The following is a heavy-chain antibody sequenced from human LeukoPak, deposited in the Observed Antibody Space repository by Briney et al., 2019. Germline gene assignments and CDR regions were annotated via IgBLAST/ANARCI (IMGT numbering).Heavy chain of an antibody. CDR2: TTASGGRT. Sequence: GGSLRHSCAVSGFTLSNYIMRWVRPAPGKGREWVSDTTASGGRTHYADSLKSRFTISRDTTQKTLYMQKNTPRDHNTALYFCARAREANGGPTFFWGQGTLVTVSS. V-gene: IGHV3-23*01. J-gene: IGHJ4*02. CDR3: ARAREANGGPTFF. CDR1: GFTLSNYI. D-gene: IGHD3-16*01.